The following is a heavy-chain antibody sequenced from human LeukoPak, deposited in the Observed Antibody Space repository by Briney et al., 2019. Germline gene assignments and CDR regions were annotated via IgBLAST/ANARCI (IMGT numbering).Heavy chain of an antibody. CDR3: AKDLGYSSGWRAFDI. Sequence: PGGSLRLSCAASGFTFDDYAMHWVRQAPGKGLEWVSGISWNSGSIGYADSVKGRFTISRDNAKNSLYLQMNSLRAEDTALYYCAKDLGYSSGWRAFDIWGQGTMVTVSS. CDR2: ISWNSGSI. J-gene: IGHJ3*02. V-gene: IGHV3-9*01. CDR1: GFTFDDYA. D-gene: IGHD6-19*01.